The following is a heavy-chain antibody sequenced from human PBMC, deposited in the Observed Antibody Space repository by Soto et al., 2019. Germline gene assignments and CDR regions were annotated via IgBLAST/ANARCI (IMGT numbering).Heavy chain of an antibody. CDR1: GFTFSSYA. CDR3: AKDRGEVYCSSASCPFYYYMDV. D-gene: IGHD2-2*01. V-gene: IGHV3-23*01. Sequence: GGSLRLSCAASGFTFSSYAMSWVRQAPGKGLEWVSAISGSGGTTYYADSVKGRFTISRDNSKNTLYLQMNSLRAEDTAVYYCAKDRGEVYCSSASCPFYYYMDVWGKGTTVTVSS. J-gene: IGHJ6*03. CDR2: ISGSGGTT.